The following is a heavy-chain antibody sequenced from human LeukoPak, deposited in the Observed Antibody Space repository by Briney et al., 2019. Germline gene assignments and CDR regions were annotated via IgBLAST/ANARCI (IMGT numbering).Heavy chain of an antibody. CDR1: GFTFSSYG. CDR2: ISYDGSNK. D-gene: IGHD3-9*01. J-gene: IGHJ3*02. Sequence: GGSLRLSCAASGFTFSSYGMHWVRQAPGKGLEWVAVISYDGSNKYYADSVKGRFTISRDNSKNTLYLQMNSLRAEDTAVYYCAKEPIMYPYDILTGYMTPDAFDIWGQGTMVTVSS. CDR3: AKEPIMYPYDILTGYMTPDAFDI. V-gene: IGHV3-30*18.